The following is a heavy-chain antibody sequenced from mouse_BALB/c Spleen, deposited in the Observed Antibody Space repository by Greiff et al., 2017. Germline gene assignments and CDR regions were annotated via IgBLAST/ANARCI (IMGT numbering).Heavy chain of an antibody. D-gene: IGHD1-1*01. J-gene: IGHJ2*01. CDR2: IWAGGST. Sequence: QVQLQQSGPGLVAPSQSLSITCTVSGFSLTSYGVHWVRQPPGKGLEWLGVIWAGGSTNYNSALMSRLSISKDNSKSQVFLKMNSLQTDDTAMYYCARAYYYGIDYWGQGTTLTVSS. V-gene: IGHV2-9*02. CDR3: ARAYYYGIDY. CDR1: GFSLTSYG.